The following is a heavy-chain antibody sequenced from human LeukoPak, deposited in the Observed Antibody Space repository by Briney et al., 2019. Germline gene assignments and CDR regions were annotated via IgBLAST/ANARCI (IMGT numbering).Heavy chain of an antibody. J-gene: IGHJ4*02. Sequence: SQTLSLTCTVSGGSISSGDYYWSWIRQPPGKGLEWIGYIYYSGSTYYNPFLKSRVTISVDTSKNQFSLKLSSVTAADTAVYYCARDSDLYYFDYWGQGTLVTVSS. V-gene: IGHV4-30-4*01. CDR2: IYYSGST. D-gene: IGHD3-10*01. CDR1: GGSISSGDYY. CDR3: ARDSDLYYFDY.